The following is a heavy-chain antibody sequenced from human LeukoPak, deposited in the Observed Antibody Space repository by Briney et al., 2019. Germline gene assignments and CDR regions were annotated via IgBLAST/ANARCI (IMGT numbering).Heavy chain of an antibody. CDR1: GYTFTDYY. CDR2: INPKGGVT. Sequence: GASVKVSCKASGYTFTDYYVHWVRQAPGQGLEWMGWINPKGGVTNSAQKFQGRVTMTRDTSISTIYMELRSLISDDTAAYYCARGVAVSDRARFFDYWGQGTMVTVSS. V-gene: IGHV1-2*02. CDR3: ARGVAVSDRARFFDY. J-gene: IGHJ4*02. D-gene: IGHD2-2*01.